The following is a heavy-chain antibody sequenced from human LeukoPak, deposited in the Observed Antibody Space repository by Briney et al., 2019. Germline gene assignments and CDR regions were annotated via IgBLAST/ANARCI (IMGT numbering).Heavy chain of an antibody. J-gene: IGHJ4*02. Sequence: GESLKISCKGSGYTFSSYWIGWVRQMPGKGLEWMGIICPGDSDTRYSPSLQGQVTISVDTSIGTAYLQWSSLKASDTAIYYCARQNDFRLDYWGQGTLVTVSP. CDR2: ICPGDSDT. V-gene: IGHV5-51*01. CDR3: ARQNDFRLDY. D-gene: IGHD3-3*01. CDR1: GYTFSSYW.